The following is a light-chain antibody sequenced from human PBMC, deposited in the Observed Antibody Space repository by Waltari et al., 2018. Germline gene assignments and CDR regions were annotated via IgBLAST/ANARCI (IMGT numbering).Light chain of an antibody. CDR1: SSDVGGYNY. CDR2: DVS. Sequence: QSALTQPASVSGSPGQSITLSRTGTSSDVGGYNYVSWYQQHPGKAPKLMIYDVSNRPSGVSNRFSGSKSGNTASLTISGLQAEDEADYYCNSYTSSSSHVVFGGGTKLTVL. V-gene: IGLV2-14*03. J-gene: IGLJ2*01. CDR3: NSYTSSSSHVV.